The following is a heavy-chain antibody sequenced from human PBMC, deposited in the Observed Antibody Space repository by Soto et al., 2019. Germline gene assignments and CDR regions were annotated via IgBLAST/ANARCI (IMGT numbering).Heavy chain of an antibody. CDR3: ATSPLCRGAP. V-gene: IGHV3-53*01. Sequence: EVQLVESGGGLIQPGGSLRLSCEASGFTFSSNDMNWVRQAPGKGLEWVSLIWTSGSTAYADSVKGRFTISRDNSKSASYLHMCSLRAEHAAVYYCATSPLCRGAPWGQGTMGTGSS. D-gene: IGHD2-2*01. CDR1: GFTFSSND. CDR2: IWTSGST. J-gene: IGHJ3*01.